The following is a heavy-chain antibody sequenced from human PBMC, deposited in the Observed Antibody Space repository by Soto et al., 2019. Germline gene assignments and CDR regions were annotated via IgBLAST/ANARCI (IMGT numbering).Heavy chain of an antibody. V-gene: IGHV3-30-3*01. CDR1: GFTFSSYA. D-gene: IGHD1-26*01. Sequence: QVQLVESGGGVVQPGRSLRLSCAASGFTFSSYAMHWVRQAPGKGLEWVAVISYDGSNKYYADSVKGRFTISRDNSKNTLYLQMNSLRAEDTSVYYCARRLGAITYYFDYSGQGALVTVSS. CDR3: ARRLGAITYYFDY. CDR2: ISYDGSNK. J-gene: IGHJ4*02.